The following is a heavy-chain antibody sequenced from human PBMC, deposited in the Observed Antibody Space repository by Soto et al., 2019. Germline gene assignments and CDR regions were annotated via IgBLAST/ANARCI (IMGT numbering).Heavy chain of an antibody. D-gene: IGHD3-9*01. CDR1: GGSISSGGYS. V-gene: IGHV4-30-2*01. CDR3: ARWGDWSFDY. CDR2: ISHSGST. J-gene: IGHJ4*02. Sequence: SETLSLTCAVSGGSISSGGYSWSWIRQPPGMGLEWIGYISHSGSTYYNPSLMSRVTISVDRSKNQFSLKLSSVTAADTAVYYCARWGDWSFDYWGQGTLVTVSS.